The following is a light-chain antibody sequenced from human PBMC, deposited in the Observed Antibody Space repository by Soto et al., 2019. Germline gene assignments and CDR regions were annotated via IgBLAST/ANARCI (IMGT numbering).Light chain of an antibody. J-gene: IGKJ1*01. V-gene: IGKV1-39*01. CDR1: QNIIDY. Sequence: DIQVTQSPSSLSASVGDKVTITCRASQNIIDYLNWYQQRPGTPPKLLIYRASNLQSEVPSRFSGSGSGTDFSLTISSLQHEDFATYYCQQSYSLTRTFDQGNRV. CDR3: QQSYSLTRT. CDR2: RAS.